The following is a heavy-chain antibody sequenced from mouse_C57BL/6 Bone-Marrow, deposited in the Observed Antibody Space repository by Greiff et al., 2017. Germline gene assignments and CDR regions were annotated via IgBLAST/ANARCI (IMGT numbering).Heavy chain of an antibody. CDR3: ARDQPWFAY. V-gene: IGHV1-55*01. Sequence: QVQLKQPGAELVKPGASVKLSCKASGYTFTSYWMHWVKQRPGRGLEWIGDIYPGSGSINYNEKFKSKATLTVDTSSSTAYMQLSSLTSEDSAVYYCARDQPWFAYWGQGTLVTVSA. CDR1: GYTFTSYW. CDR2: IYPGSGSI. J-gene: IGHJ3*01.